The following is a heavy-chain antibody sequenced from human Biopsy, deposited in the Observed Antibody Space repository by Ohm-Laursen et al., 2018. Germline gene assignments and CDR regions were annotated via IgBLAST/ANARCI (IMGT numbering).Heavy chain of an antibody. J-gene: IGHJ6*02. CDR1: GGSISSDY. D-gene: IGHD2/OR15-2a*01. CDR2: IYYSGST. V-gene: IGHV4-59*01. Sequence: SETLSLTCTVSGGSISSDYWSWIRQTPGKGLEWIGYIYYSGSTNYNPSLKSRVTISVDTSKNQFSLRLNSVTAADTAVDYCARGANSTGWPYYYFYGMDVWGQGTTVTVSS. CDR3: ARGANSTGWPYYYFYGMDV.